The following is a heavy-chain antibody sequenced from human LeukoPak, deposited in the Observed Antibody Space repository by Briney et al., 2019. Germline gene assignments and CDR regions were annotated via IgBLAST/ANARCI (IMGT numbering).Heavy chain of an antibody. CDR2: ISSSSSTI. CDR3: TTAGFLS. Sequence: GGSLRLSCAASGFTFSSYAMSWVRQAPGKGLEWVSYISSSSSTIYYADSVKGRFTISRDNAKNSLYLQMNSLRAEDTAVYYCTTAGFLSWGQGTLVTVSS. CDR1: GFTFSSYA. J-gene: IGHJ4*02. D-gene: IGHD3-3*01. V-gene: IGHV3-48*04.